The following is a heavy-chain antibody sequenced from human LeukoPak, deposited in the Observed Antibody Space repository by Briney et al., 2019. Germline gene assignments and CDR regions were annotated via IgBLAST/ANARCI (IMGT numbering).Heavy chain of an antibody. D-gene: IGHD3-22*01. CDR2: ISYDGSNK. J-gene: IGHJ4*02. V-gene: IGHV3-30*18. CDR3: AKALYYCDSSGYYYRSGSVDY. Sequence: GGSLRLSCAASGFTFSSYGMHWVRQAPGKGLEWVAVISYDGSNKYYADSVKGRFTISRDNSKNTLYLQMNSLRAEDTAVYYCAKALYYCDSSGYYYRSGSVDYWGQGTLVTVSS. CDR1: GFTFSSYG.